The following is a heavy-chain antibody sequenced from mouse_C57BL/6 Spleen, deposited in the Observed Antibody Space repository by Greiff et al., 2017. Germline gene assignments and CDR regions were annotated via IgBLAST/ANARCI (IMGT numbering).Heavy chain of an antibody. CDR2: ISDGSSYT. Sequence: EVHLVESGGGLVRPGGSLKLSCAASGFTFSSYAMSWVRQTPEKRLEWVATISDGSSYTYYPDNVKGRFTISRDNAKNHLYLQMSHLKSEDTAMYYGARDLDYDGSSFYWYYGVRGTGTTVTVAS. J-gene: IGHJ1*03. CDR1: GFTFSSYA. CDR3: ARDLDYDGSSFYWYYGV. D-gene: IGHD1-1*01. V-gene: IGHV5-4*01.